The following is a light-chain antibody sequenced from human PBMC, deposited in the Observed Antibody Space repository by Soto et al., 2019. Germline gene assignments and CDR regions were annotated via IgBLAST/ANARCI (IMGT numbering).Light chain of an antibody. Sequence: IVLPQSPGTLSLSQGKGATLSCRASQSGTRNYLAWYQQKLGQAPRLLIYGASSRATGIPERFSGSGAWKDFTLTISRVETQDIVVYFCQQYSSSPGTFGQGTKVDIK. CDR2: GAS. CDR1: QSGTRNY. V-gene: IGKV3-20*01. CDR3: QQYSSSPGT. J-gene: IGKJ1*01.